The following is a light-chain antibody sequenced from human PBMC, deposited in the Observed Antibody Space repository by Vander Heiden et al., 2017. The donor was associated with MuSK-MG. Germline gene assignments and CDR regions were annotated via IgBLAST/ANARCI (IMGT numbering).Light chain of an antibody. J-gene: IGKJ3*01. CDR3: QQASTTPRT. CDR2: AAS. V-gene: IGKV1-39*01. Sequence: DIQMTQSPSSRSASVGDRVTIACRVSQGINNYLNRYQQKPGKAPKVLISAASNLQGGVPSRFIGSGSGTDFTLTITSLQPEDFATYYCQQASTTPRTFGPGTTVDIQ. CDR1: QGINNY.